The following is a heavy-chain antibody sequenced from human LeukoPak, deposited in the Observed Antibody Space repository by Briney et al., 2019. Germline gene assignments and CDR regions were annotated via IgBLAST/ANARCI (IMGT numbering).Heavy chain of an antibody. Sequence: GGSLRLSCAASGFTFDDHAMYWVRRAPGKGLEWVSVVSGDGHNIKYADSVKGRFTISRYNSKKSLFLAMNSLTTEDTALYYCAKDVLGVIPTAVHGEIFYYYYGMYVWGQGTTVNVSS. V-gene: IGHV3-43*02. D-gene: IGHD2-2*01. CDR2: VSGDGHNI. CDR1: GFTFDDHA. J-gene: IGHJ6*02. CDR3: AKDVLGVIPTAVHGEIFYYYYGMYV.